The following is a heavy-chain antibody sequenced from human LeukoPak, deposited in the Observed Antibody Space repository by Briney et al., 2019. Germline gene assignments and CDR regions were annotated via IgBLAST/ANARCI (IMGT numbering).Heavy chain of an antibody. CDR3: ARQNPPGSKKGWFDP. V-gene: IGHV4-59*08. D-gene: IGHD6-25*01. Sequence: SETLSLTCTVSGGFINSYYWTWIRQPPGKGLEWIACIYYNGITNYKSSLESRLTISVDTSKNQFSLRLRSVTAADTAVYYCARQNPPGSKKGWFDPWGQGTLVTVSS. CDR2: IYYNGIT. CDR1: GGFINSYY. J-gene: IGHJ5*02.